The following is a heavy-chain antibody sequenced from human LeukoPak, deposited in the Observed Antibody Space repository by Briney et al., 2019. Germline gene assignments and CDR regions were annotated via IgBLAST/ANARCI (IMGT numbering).Heavy chain of an antibody. Sequence: SETLSLTCAVYGGSFSGYYWSWIRQPPGKGLEWIGEINHSGSTYYNPSLKGRITISVDTSKNQFSLKLNSVTAADTAVYYCARGVTMIEYYFDYWGQGTLVTVSS. J-gene: IGHJ4*02. V-gene: IGHV4-34*09. D-gene: IGHD3-22*01. CDR3: ARGVTMIEYYFDY. CDR1: GGSFSGYY. CDR2: INHSGST.